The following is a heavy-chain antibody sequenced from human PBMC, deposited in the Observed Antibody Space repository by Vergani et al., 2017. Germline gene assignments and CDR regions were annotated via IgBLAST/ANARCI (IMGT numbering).Heavy chain of an antibody. CDR3: ASTVGYCSSTSCYDGYYYYYGMDV. V-gene: IGHV1-2*02. CDR1: GYTFTGYY. Sequence: QVQLVQSGAEVKKPGASVKVSCKASGYTFTGYYMHWVRQAPGQGLEWMGWINPNSGGTNYAQKFQGRVTMTRDTSISTAYMELSRLRSDDTAVYYCASTVGYCSSTSCYDGYYYYYGMDVWGQGP. CDR2: INPNSGGT. J-gene: IGHJ6*02. D-gene: IGHD2-2*01.